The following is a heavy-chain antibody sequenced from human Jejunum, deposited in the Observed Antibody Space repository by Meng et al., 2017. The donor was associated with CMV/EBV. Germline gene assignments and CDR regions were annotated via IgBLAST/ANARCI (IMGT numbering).Heavy chain of an antibody. CDR2: INPRTGGT. CDR1: GKAFTAYY. Sequence: CKASGKAFTAYYIRWVRQAPGQGLEWMGDINPRTGGTDLAQRFQGSVTLTRDTSINTAYMEVRNLRSDDTAVYYCAADILRITAGDYWGQGTLVTVSS. D-gene: IGHD3-16*01. J-gene: IGHJ4*02. V-gene: IGHV1-2*02. CDR3: AADILRITAGDY.